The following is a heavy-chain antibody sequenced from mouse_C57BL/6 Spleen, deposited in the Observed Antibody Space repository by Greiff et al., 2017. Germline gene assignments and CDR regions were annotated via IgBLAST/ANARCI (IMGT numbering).Heavy chain of an antibody. V-gene: IGHV5-9*01. J-gene: IGHJ2*01. CDR3: ARRDYYGSTYFDY. CDR2: ISGGGGNT. D-gene: IGHD1-1*01. Sequence: EVQLVESGGGLVKPGGSLKLSCAASGFTFSSYTMSWVRQTPEKRLEWVATISGGGGNTYYPDSVKGRFTISRDNAKNTLYLQMSSLRSEDTALYYCARRDYYGSTYFDYWGQGTTLTVSS. CDR1: GFTFSSYT.